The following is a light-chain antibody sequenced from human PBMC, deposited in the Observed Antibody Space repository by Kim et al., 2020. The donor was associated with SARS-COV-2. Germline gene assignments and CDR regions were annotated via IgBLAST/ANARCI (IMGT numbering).Light chain of an antibody. V-gene: IGKV1-5*01. CDR3: HQYNSYSHT. Sequence: SASVGDRVTMTCRASQSITRWLGWYQQKPGKAPKLLIYDASSLKRGVPSRFSGSGSGTEFTLTISSLQPDDFATYYCHQYNSYSHTFGQGTKLEI. J-gene: IGKJ2*01. CDR2: DAS. CDR1: QSITRW.